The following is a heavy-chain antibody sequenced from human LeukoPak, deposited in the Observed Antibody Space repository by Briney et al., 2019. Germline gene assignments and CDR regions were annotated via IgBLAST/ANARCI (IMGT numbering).Heavy chain of an antibody. D-gene: IGHD3-22*01. Sequence: SETLSLTCAVYGGSFSGYYWSWIRQPPGKGLEWIGEINHSGSTNYNPSLKSRVTISVDTSKNQFSLKLSSVTAADTAVYYCAGGHSSGYYRRPQKLNWFDPWGQGTLVTVSS. J-gene: IGHJ5*02. CDR1: GGSFSGYY. CDR2: INHSGST. V-gene: IGHV4-34*01. CDR3: AGGHSSGYYRRPQKLNWFDP.